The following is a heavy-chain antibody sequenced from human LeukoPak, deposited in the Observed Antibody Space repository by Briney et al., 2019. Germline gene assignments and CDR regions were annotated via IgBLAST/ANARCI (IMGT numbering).Heavy chain of an antibody. CDR3: ARERETRGWYDY. CDR1: GFIFDNYA. CDR2: ISGDGGST. J-gene: IGHJ4*02. Sequence: GGSLRLFCAAPGFIFDNYAIHWVRQAPGKGLEWVSLISGDGGSTFYADSVRGRFTISRDNTRKSLSLQMSSLRSENTALYYCARERETRGWYDYWGQGTLVTVSS. V-gene: IGHV3-43*02. D-gene: IGHD6-19*01.